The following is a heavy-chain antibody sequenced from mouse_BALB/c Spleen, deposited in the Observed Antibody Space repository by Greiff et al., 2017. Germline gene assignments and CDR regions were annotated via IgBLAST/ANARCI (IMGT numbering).Heavy chain of an antibody. Sequence: QVQLQQSGAELVKPGASVKLSCKASGYTFTSYYMYWVKQRPGQGLEWIGEINPSNGGTNFNEKFKSKATLTVDKSSSTAYMQLSSLTSEDSAVYYCTRGGYGWYFDVWGAGTTVTVSS. CDR3: TRGGYGWYFDV. CDR1: GYTFTSYY. CDR2: INPSNGGT. V-gene: IGHV1S81*02. J-gene: IGHJ1*01. D-gene: IGHD2-2*01.